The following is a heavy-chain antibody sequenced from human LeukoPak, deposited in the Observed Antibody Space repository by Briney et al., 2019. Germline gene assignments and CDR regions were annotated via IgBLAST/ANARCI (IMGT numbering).Heavy chain of an antibody. CDR1: GFTFNDYA. D-gene: IGHD2-15*01. CDR2: ISWNSGSI. J-gene: IGHJ4*02. V-gene: IGHV3-9*01. Sequence: PGGSLRLSCAASGFTFNDYAMNWVRQAPGQGLEWVSGISWNSGSIGYADSVKGRFTISRDNAKNSLYLQMNSLRAEDTALYYCAKAEGWFFDYWGQGTLVTVSS. CDR3: AKAEGWFFDY.